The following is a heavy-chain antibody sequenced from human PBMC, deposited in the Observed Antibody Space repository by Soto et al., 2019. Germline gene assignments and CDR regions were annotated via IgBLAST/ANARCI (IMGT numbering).Heavy chain of an antibody. CDR3: TSLCRNYGLGDAFYI. CDR2: IKSKTDGGTT. Sequence: PGGSLRLSCAASGFTFSNAWMNWVRQAPGKGLEWVGRIKSKTDGGTTDYAAPVKGRFTISRDDSKNTLYLQMNSLKTEDTAVYYCTSLCRNYGLGDAFYIWGQGTMVPVSS. CDR1: GFTFSNAW. J-gene: IGHJ3*02. V-gene: IGHV3-15*07. D-gene: IGHD1-7*01.